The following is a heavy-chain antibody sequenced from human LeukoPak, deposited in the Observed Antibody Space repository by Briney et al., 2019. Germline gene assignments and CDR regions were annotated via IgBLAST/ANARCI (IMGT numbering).Heavy chain of an antibody. CDR1: GGSISSSSYY. J-gene: IGHJ4*02. CDR3: ARRTERDYYDSSGYREEIDY. CDR2: IYYSGST. D-gene: IGHD3-22*01. Sequence: SETLSLTCTVSGGSISSSSYYWGWIRQPPGKGLEWIGSIYYSGSTYYNPSLKSRVTISVDPSKNQFSLKLSSVAAADTAVYYCARRTERDYYDSSGYREEIDYWGQGTLVTVSS. V-gene: IGHV4-39*01.